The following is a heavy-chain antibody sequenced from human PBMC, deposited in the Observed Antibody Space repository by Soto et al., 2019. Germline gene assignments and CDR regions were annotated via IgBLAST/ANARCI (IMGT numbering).Heavy chain of an antibody. CDR3: ARGCSGGSCYYNWFDP. CDR2: IIPILGIA. D-gene: IGHD2-15*01. V-gene: IGHV1-69*02. CDR1: GGTFSSYT. J-gene: IGHJ5*02. Sequence: SVKVSCKASGGTFSSYTISWVRQAPGQGLEWMGRIIPILGIANYAQKFQGRVTITADKSTSTAYMELSSLRSEDTAVYYCARGCSGGSCYYNWFDPWGQGTLVTVSS.